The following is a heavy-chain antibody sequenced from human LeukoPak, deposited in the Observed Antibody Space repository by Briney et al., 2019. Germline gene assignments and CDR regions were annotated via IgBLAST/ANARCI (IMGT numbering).Heavy chain of an antibody. CDR2: ITASGTAM. Sequence: GGSLRLSCAASGFTFSSYSTNWVRQAPGKGLEWVSHITASGTAMFYADSVKGRFTISRDNAKNSLYLQMNSLRDEDTAVYYCASSGSYRFDYWGQGTLVTVSS. V-gene: IGHV3-48*02. D-gene: IGHD1-26*01. CDR3: ASSGSYRFDY. CDR1: GFTFSSYS. J-gene: IGHJ4*02.